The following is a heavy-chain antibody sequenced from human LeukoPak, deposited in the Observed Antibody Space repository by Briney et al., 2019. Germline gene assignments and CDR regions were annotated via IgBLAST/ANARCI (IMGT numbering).Heavy chain of an antibody. D-gene: IGHD4-23*01. CDR2: INHSGST. V-gene: IGHV4-34*01. CDR1: GGSFRGYY. Sequence: SETLSLTCAVYGGSFRGYYCSWIRQPPGRGGEWIGEINHSGSTNFNPSLKRRVTISLDTSKNHFSLKLSSVPPAATAVYYCARGLRWKSWYFDLWGRGTLVTVSS. J-gene: IGHJ2*01. CDR3: ARGLRWKSWYFDL.